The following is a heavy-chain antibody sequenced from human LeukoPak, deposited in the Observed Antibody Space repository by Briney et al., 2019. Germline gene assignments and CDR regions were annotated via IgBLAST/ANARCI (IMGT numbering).Heavy chain of an antibody. V-gene: IGHV1-69*02. J-gene: IGHJ6*03. Sequence: SVKVSCKASGGTFSSYTISWVRQPPGQGLEWMGRIIPILGIANYAQKFQGRVTITAAKSTSTAYMELSSLRSEDTAVYYCATVEMATFYYYYMDVWGKGTTVTVSS. D-gene: IGHD5-24*01. CDR2: IIPILGIA. CDR1: GGTFSSYT. CDR3: ATVEMATFYYYYMDV.